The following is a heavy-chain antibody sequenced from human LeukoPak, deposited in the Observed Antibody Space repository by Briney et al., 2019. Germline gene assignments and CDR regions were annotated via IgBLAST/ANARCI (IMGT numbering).Heavy chain of an antibody. CDR2: VSWDGDTT. CDR1: GFTFDDYA. J-gene: IGHJ3*02. V-gene: IGHV3-43*02. D-gene: IGHD3-22*01. CDR3: AKARGLIGGAFDI. Sequence: GRSLRLSCAASGFTFDDYAMHWVRQAPGKGLEWVSLVSWDGDTTYYADSVKGRFTISRDNSKNSLYLQMNSLRTEDTALYHCAKARGLIGGAFDIWGQGTMVTVSS.